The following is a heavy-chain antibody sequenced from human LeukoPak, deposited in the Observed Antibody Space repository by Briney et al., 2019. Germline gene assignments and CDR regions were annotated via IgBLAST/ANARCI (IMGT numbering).Heavy chain of an antibody. CDR3: ARDRREWLRFRQTHAFDI. CDR1: GGSISSYY. V-gene: IGHV4-59*01. Sequence: KTSETLSLTCTVSGGSISSYYWSWIRQPPGKGLEWIGYIYYSGSTNYNPSLKSRVTISVDTSKNQFSLKLSSVTAADTAVYYCARDRREWLRFRQTHAFDIWGQGTMVTVSS. D-gene: IGHD5-12*01. J-gene: IGHJ3*02. CDR2: IYYSGST.